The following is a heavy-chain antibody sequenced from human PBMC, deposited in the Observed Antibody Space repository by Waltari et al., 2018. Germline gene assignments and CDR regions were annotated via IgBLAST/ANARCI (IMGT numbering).Heavy chain of an antibody. V-gene: IGHV3-7*01. CDR2: IMTDGREE. J-gene: IGHJ3*02. D-gene: IGHD3-22*01. CDR1: GFTLSNYL. CDR3: VRDQWFAFDI. Sequence: EVQLVESGGGLVQPGGSLRLSCAASGFTLSNYLMSWVRQAPGKGLEWVANIMTDGREEYYVDSVMGRFTISRDNAKNSLYLQMNSLRPEDTAVYYCVRDQWFAFDIWGQGTMVTVSS.